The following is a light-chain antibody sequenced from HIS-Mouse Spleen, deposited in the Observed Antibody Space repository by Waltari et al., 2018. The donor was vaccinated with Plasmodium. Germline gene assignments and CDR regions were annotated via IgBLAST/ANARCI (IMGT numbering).Light chain of an antibody. V-gene: IGLV3-10*01. Sequence: SYELTQPPSVSVSPGQTARITCSGDALPNKYAYWYQQKSGQAPVLVIEEDSKRPSGIPGRFSGSSSGTMATLTISGAQVEDEADYYCYSTDSSGNHRVFGGGTKLTVL. CDR3: YSTDSSGNHRV. CDR1: ALPNKY. CDR2: EDS. J-gene: IGLJ3*02.